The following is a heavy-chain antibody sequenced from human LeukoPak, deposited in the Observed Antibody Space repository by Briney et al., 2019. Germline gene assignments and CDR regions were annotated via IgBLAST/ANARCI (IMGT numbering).Heavy chain of an antibody. Sequence: PSETLSLTCTVSGGSISSYYWSWIRQPAGKGLEWIGRIYTSGSTNYNPSLKSRVTMSVDTSKNQFSLKLSSVTAADTAVYYCARHSGDIVVVPAAPLYYWGQGTLVTVSS. V-gene: IGHV4-4*07. CDR3: ARHSGDIVVVPAAPLYY. J-gene: IGHJ4*02. CDR1: GGSISSYY. D-gene: IGHD2-2*01. CDR2: IYTSGST.